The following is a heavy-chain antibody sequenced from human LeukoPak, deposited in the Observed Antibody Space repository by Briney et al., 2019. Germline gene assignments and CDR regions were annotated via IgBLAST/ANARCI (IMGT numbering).Heavy chain of an antibody. CDR3: ARDYDFWSGYDY. CDR1: GYTFTGYY. Sequence: ASVKVSCKASGYTFTGYYMHWVRQAPGQGLEWMGWINPNSSGTNYAQKFQGRVTMTRDTSISTAYMELSRLRSDDTAVYYCARDYDFWSGYDYWGQGTLVTVSS. CDR2: INPNSSGT. V-gene: IGHV1-2*02. J-gene: IGHJ4*02. D-gene: IGHD3-3*01.